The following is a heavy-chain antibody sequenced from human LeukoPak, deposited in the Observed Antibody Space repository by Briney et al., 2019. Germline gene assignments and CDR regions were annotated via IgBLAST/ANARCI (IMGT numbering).Heavy chain of an antibody. CDR2: IIPIFGTA. CDR1: GGTFSSYA. Sequence: SVKVSCKASGGTFSSYAISWVRQAPGQGLEWMGGIIPIFGTANYAQKFQGRVTITADESTSTAYMELSSLRSEDTAVYYCARGIPQDNGAGSYSLDYWGQGTLVTVSS. CDR3: ARGIPQDNGAGSYSLDY. V-gene: IGHV1-69*01. D-gene: IGHD3-10*01. J-gene: IGHJ4*02.